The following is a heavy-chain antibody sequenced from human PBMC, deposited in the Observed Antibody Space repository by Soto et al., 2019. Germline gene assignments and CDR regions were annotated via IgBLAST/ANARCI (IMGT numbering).Heavy chain of an antibody. D-gene: IGHD2-15*01. CDR3: ASGGRSVVVVAATRPLYYYYGMDV. CDR2: MNPNSGNT. Sequence: QVQLVQSGAEVKKPGASVKVSCKASGYTFTSYDINWVRQATGQGLEWMGWMNPNSGNTGYAQKFQGRVTMTRNTSISTAYMEVSSLRSEDTTVYYCASGGRSVVVVAATRPLYYYYGMDVWGQATTVTVSS. V-gene: IGHV1-8*01. J-gene: IGHJ6*02. CDR1: GYTFTSYD.